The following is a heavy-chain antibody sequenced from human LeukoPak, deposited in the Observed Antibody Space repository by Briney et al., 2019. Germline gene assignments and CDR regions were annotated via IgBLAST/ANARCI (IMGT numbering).Heavy chain of an antibody. Sequence: GGSLRLSCAASGFTFRIYEMSWVRQAPGKGLEWIACIRSSGSNMYYADSVRGRFSISRDNAKDPLYLQMNSLRAEDTAIYYCARDGLSGDQAFDAFDIWGQGTMVTVSS. CDR3: ARDGLSGDQAFDAFDI. CDR2: IRSSGSNM. CDR1: GFTFRIYE. V-gene: IGHV3-48*03. J-gene: IGHJ3*02. D-gene: IGHD1-26*01.